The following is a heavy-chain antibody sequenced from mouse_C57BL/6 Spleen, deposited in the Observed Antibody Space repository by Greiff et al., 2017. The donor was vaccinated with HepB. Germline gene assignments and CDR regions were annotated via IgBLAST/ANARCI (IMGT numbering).Heavy chain of an antibody. D-gene: IGHD2-5*01. Sequence: EVKLMESGGGLVKPGGSLKLSCAASGFTFSSYAMSWVRQTPEKRLEWVATISDGGSYTYYPDNVKGRFTISRDNAKNNLYLQMSHLKSEDTAMYYCAREGAYYSNYDAMDYWGQGTSVTVSS. CDR3: AREGAYYSNYDAMDY. J-gene: IGHJ4*01. CDR1: GFTFSSYA. CDR2: ISDGGSYT. V-gene: IGHV5-4*01.